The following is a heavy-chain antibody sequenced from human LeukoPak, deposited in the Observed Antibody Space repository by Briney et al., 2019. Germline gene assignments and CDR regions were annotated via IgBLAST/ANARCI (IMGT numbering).Heavy chain of an antibody. J-gene: IGHJ4*02. CDR2: IYSGDNS. CDR1: GFTVSNNY. V-gene: IGHV3-66*02. CDR3: AGRRVLDASFDY. D-gene: IGHD3-16*01. Sequence: PGGSLRLSCAASGFTVSNNYMSGVRQAPGKGLECVSVIYSGDNSYYAESVKGRFTISRDNSKNTLFLQMNRLRAEDTAVYYCAGRRVLDASFDYWGQGTLVTVSS.